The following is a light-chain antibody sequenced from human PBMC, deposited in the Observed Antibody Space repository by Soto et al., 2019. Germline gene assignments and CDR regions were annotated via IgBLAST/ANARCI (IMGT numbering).Light chain of an antibody. Sequence: QAVVTQPASVSGSPGQSITISCTGTSSDVGGYNYVSWYQQHPGKVPKLIIYDVSNRPSGISNRFSGSKSGNTASLTISGLQAEDEALYYCSSYTSSSTVVFGGGTKLTVL. CDR1: SSDVGGYNY. CDR2: DVS. J-gene: IGLJ3*02. V-gene: IGLV2-14*03. CDR3: SSYTSSSTVV.